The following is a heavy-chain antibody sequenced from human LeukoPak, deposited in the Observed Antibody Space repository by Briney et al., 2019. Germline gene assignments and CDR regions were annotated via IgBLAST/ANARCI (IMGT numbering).Heavy chain of an antibody. CDR1: GFPFSSYA. D-gene: IGHD4-17*01. Sequence: QPGGPLRLSCAASGFPFSSYAMSWVRRAPGKGLEWVSTISGTGGTTYYADSVKGRFTISRDNSKSTLYLQMNSLSAADTAEYYCAKDAHGDYGSWGQGTLVTVSS. CDR2: ISGTGGTT. V-gene: IGHV3-23*01. CDR3: AKDAHGDYGS. J-gene: IGHJ4*02.